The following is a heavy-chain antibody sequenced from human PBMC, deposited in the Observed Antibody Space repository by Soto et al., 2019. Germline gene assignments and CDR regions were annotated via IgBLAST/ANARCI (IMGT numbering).Heavy chain of an antibody. CDR2: TYYRSKWYN. CDR1: GDSVSSHSAG. V-gene: IGHV6-1*01. Sequence: PSQTLSLPCAISGDSVSSHSAGWNWIRQSPSRGLEWLGRTYYRSKWYNDYAVSVKSRININPDTSKNQFSLQLTSVTPEDTAVYYCVRDLGGLDVWGQGTTVTV. CDR3: VRDLGGLDV. D-gene: IGHD1-26*01. J-gene: IGHJ6*02.